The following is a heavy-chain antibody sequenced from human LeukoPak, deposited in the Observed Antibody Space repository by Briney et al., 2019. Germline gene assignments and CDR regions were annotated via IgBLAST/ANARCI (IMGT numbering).Heavy chain of an antibody. CDR1: GYTFTSYG. CDR3: ARGRRVRFLEWLPDYYYYMDV. CDR2: ISAYNGNT. J-gene: IGHJ6*03. D-gene: IGHD3-3*01. V-gene: IGHV1-18*01. Sequence: ASVKVSCKASGYTFTSYGISWVRQAPGQGLEWMGWISAYNGNTNYAQKLQGRVTMTTDTSTSTAYMELRSLRSDDTAVYYCARGRRVRFLEWLPDYYYYMDVWGKGTTVTVSS.